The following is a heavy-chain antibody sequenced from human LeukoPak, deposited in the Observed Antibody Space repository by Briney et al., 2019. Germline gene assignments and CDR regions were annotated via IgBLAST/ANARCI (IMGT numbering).Heavy chain of an antibody. CDR2: IFPGDAYT. CDR3: AADQGCSVGY. J-gene: IGHJ4*02. CDR1: GYSFTSYR. Sequence: GESLKISCKGSGYSFTSYRIGWVRQMPGKGLEWVGSIFPGDAYTTYSPSFQGQVTISADKSISTAYLQWNSLKASDTAMYYCAADQGCSVGYWGQGTLVTVSS. D-gene: IGHD6-19*01. V-gene: IGHV5-51*01.